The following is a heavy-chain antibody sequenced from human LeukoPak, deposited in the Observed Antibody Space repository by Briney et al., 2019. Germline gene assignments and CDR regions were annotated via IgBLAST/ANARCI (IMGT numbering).Heavy chain of an antibody. V-gene: IGHV1-69-2*01. J-gene: IGHJ5*02. D-gene: IGHD2-2*01. CDR2: VDPEDGKT. CDR3: ATASVYCSSTSCYGGFDP. CDR1: GYTFTDYY. Sequence: EASVKISCKVSGYTFTDYYMHWVQQALGKGLEWMGLVDPEDGKTIYAEKFQGRVTITADTSTDTAYMELSSLRSEDTAVDYCATASVYCSSTSCYGGFDPWGRGTLVTVSS.